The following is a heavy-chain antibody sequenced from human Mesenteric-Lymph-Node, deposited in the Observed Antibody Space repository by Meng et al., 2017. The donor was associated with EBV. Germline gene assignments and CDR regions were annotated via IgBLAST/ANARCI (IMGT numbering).Heavy chain of an antibody. CDR2: INTNTEKP. CDR3: ARVEHNNSGYYFFSGID. J-gene: IGHJ4*02. V-gene: IGHV7-4-1*02. D-gene: IGHD3-22*01. Sequence: QGQLEQSGSELKKPGASVKVSVKASGYIFTHYAINWVRQAPGQGLEWMGWINTNTEKPTYAQGFTGRLVFSLDTSVSTAYLQISSLTAEDTAVYYCARVEHNNSGYYFFSGIDWGQGTLVTVSS. CDR1: GYIFTHYA.